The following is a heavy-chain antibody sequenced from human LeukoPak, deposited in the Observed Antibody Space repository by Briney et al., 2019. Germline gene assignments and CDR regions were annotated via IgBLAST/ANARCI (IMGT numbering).Heavy chain of an antibody. J-gene: IGHJ3*02. Sequence: GRSLRLSCAASGFTVSSNYMSWVRQAPGKGLEWVSVIYSGGSTYYADSVKGRFTISRDNSKNTLYLQMNSLRAEDTAVCYCARDGVVRGDGLAFDIWGQGTMVTVSS. CDR3: ARDGVVRGDGLAFDI. D-gene: IGHD3-10*01. CDR2: IYSGGST. CDR1: GFTVSSNY. V-gene: IGHV3-53*01.